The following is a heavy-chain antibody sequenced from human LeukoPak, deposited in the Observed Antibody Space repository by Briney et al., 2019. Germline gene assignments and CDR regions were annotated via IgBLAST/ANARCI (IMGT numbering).Heavy chain of an antibody. CDR2: INPNSGGT. Sequence: ASVKVSCKASGYTFTGYYIHWLRQAPGQGLEWMGWINPNSGGTNYAQKFQGRVTMTRDTSISTAYMELSRLRSDDTAVYYCARDQGSSSWYNPNFDYWGQGTLVIVSS. CDR3: ARDQGSSSWYNPNFDY. CDR1: GYTFTGYY. V-gene: IGHV1-2*02. J-gene: IGHJ4*02. D-gene: IGHD6-13*01.